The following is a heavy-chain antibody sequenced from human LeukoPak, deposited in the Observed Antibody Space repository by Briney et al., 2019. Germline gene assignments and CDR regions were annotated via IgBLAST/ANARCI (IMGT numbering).Heavy chain of an antibody. CDR3: ARDRSIVIPPARGLDY. CDR1: GFTFSDYE. V-gene: IGHV3-48*03. J-gene: IGHJ4*02. CDR2: ISSSGSTI. Sequence: GGSLRLSCAASGFTFSDYEMNWVRQAPGKGLEWVSYISSSGSTICYADSVKGRFTISRDNAKNSLYLQMNSLRAEDTAVYYCARDRSIVIPPARGLDYWGQGTLVTVSS. D-gene: IGHD2-21*01.